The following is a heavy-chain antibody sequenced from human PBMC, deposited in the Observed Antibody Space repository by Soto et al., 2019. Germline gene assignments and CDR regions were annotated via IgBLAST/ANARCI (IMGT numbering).Heavy chain of an antibody. D-gene: IGHD1-26*01. CDR3: GREGLLRFDYYYYGMDV. V-gene: IGHV1-18*04. CDR1: GYTFTGYY. CDR2: ISANSGNT. J-gene: IGHJ6*02. Sequence: GASVKVSCKASGYTFTGYYMHWVRQAPGQGLEWMGWISANSGNTNYAQKLQGRVTMTTDTSTSTAYMELRSLRSDDTAVYYCGREGLLRFDYYYYGMDVWGQGTTVTVSS.